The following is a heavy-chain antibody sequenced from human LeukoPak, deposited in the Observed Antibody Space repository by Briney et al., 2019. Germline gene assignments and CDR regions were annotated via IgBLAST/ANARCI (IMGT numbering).Heavy chain of an antibody. V-gene: IGHV3-48*04. CDR3: ARDAPAAAGTNNWFDP. J-gene: IGHJ5*02. CDR1: GFTFSSYS. D-gene: IGHD6-13*01. CDR2: ISSSGSTI. Sequence: HSGGSLRLSCAASGFTFSSYSMNWVRQAPGKGLEWVSYISSSGSTIYYADSVKGRFTISRDNAKNSLYLQMNSLRAEDTALYYCARDAPAAAGTNNWFDPWGQGTLVTVSS.